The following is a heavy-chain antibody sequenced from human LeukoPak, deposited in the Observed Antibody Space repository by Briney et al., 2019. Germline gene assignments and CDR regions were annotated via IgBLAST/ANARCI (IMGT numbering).Heavy chain of an antibody. Sequence: ASVKVSCKASGYTFTAYNIHWVRQAPGQGLEWMGRNNPNSGGADYAEKFQGRVTMTRDTSISTAYLELSSLRSDDTAVYYCVKEGDDGYWGLGTLVTISS. CDR2: NNPNSGGA. CDR1: GYTFTAYN. V-gene: IGHV1-2*02. CDR3: VKEGDDGY. J-gene: IGHJ4*02. D-gene: IGHD3-16*01.